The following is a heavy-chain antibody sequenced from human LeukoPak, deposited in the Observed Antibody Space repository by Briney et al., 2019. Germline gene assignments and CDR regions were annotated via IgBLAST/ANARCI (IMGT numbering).Heavy chain of an antibody. CDR1: GFTVSSNY. CDR2: IYGGGST. V-gene: IGHV3-53*01. CDR3: ARGAGNTVSTRFFDY. D-gene: IGHD5/OR15-5a*01. J-gene: IGHJ4*02. Sequence: GGSLRLSCAASGFTVSSNYMNWVRQAPGKGLEWVSVIYGGGSTYYADSVKGRSTISRDNSKSTLYLQMNSLRAEDTAVYYCARGAGNTVSTRFFDYWGRGTLVTVSS.